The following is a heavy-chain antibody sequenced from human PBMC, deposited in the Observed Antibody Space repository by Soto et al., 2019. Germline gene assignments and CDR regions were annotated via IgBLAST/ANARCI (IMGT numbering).Heavy chain of an antibody. CDR3: AQITRRYSYGRYWYFDL. D-gene: IGHD5-18*01. Sequence: QITLKESGPTLVKPTQTLTLTCTFSGFSLSTSGVGVGWIRQPPGKALEWLALIYWDDDKRYSPSLKSRLTITKDTSKNQVVLTMTNMDPLDTATYFCAQITRRYSYGRYWYFDLWGRGTLVTASS. CDR2: IYWDDDK. CDR1: GFSLSTSGVG. J-gene: IGHJ2*01. V-gene: IGHV2-5*02.